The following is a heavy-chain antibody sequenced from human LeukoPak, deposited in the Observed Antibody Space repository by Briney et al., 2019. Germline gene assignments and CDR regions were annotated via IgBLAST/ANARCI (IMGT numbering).Heavy chain of an antibody. CDR1: GGSISSYY. J-gene: IGHJ4*02. V-gene: IGHV4-59*12. CDR3: ARAQTARAPLDY. Sequence: SETLSLTCTVSGGSISSYYWSWIRQPPGKGLEWIGYIYYSGSTYYNPSLKSRVTISVDTSKNQFSLKLSSVTAADTAVYYCARAQTARAPLDYWGQGTLVTVSS. CDR2: IYYSGST. D-gene: IGHD5-18*01.